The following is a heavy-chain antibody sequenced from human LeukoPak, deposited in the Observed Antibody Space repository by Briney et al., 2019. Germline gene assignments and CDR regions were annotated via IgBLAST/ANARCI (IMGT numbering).Heavy chain of an antibody. J-gene: IGHJ4*02. D-gene: IGHD6-19*01. CDR1: GYTFTGYY. V-gene: IGHV1-2*06. CDR3: ARDAQWLALREYYFDY. CDR2: INPNSGGT. Sequence: ASVKVSCKASGYTFTGYYMHWVRQAPGQGLEWMGRINPNSGGTNYAQKFQGRVTMTRDTSISTAYMGLSRLRSDDTAVYYCARDAQWLALREYYFDYWGQGTLVTVSS.